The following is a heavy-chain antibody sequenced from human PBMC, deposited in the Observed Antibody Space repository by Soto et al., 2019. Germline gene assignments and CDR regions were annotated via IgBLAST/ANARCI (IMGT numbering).Heavy chain of an antibody. Sequence: GGSLRLSCAASGLTVSSNYMSWVRQAPGKGLEWVSVIYSGGSTYYADSVKGRFTISRHNSKNTLYLQMNSLRAEDTAVYYCARRYYYDSSGYFLDYWGQGTLVTVSS. CDR1: GLTVSSNY. J-gene: IGHJ4*02. CDR3: ARRYYYDSSGYFLDY. D-gene: IGHD3-22*01. CDR2: IYSGGST. V-gene: IGHV3-53*04.